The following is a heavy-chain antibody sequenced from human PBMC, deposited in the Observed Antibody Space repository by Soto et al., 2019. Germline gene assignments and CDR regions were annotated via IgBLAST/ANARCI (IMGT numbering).Heavy chain of an antibody. J-gene: IGHJ4*02. CDR3: AGRYGAPFDY. CDR1: GGSISSYY. D-gene: IGHD3-10*01. V-gene: IGHV4-59*01. CDR2: IYYSGST. Sequence: QVQLQESGPGLVKPSETLSLTCTVSGGSISSYYWSWIRQPPGKGLEWIGYIYYSGSTNYNPTLRSRVTISVDTSRNQFSLKLGSVTAADTAVNYCAGRYGAPFDYGGQGTLVTVSS.